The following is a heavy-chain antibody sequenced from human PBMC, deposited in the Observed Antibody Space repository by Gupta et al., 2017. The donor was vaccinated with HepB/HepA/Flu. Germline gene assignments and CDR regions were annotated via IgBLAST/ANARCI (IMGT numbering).Heavy chain of an antibody. Sequence: WVRQAPGKGLEWVSAIRGRGGFTYFADSVKGRFTISRDTSKKTLYLQINSLRAEDTAVYYCAKENSSGWYDNWGQGTLVTVSS. J-gene: IGHJ5*02. CDR3: AKENSSGWYDN. D-gene: IGHD3-22*01. V-gene: IGHV3-23*01. CDR2: IRGRGGFT.